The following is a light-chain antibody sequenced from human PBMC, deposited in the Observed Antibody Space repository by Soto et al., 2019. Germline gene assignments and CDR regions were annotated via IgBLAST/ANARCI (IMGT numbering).Light chain of an antibody. J-gene: IGKJ4*01. CDR1: QSISTY. CDR2: AAS. Sequence: DIHMTQSPPSLSASVGDRVSITCRASQSISTYLSWYQQKPGKAPQFLIYAASNLQSGVPSRFSGSGSGTDFTLTISNLQPEDFATYYCQQANSFPLTFGGGTKVEIK. CDR3: QQANSFPLT. V-gene: IGKV1-39*01.